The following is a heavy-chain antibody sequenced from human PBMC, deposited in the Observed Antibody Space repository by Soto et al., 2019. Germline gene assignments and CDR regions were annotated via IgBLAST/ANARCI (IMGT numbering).Heavy chain of an antibody. D-gene: IGHD1-26*01. J-gene: IGHJ4*01. CDR2: ISYDGSFQ. CDR1: GFIFSGSG. CDR3: VRWDKAYFD. Sequence: GWSLRLSCAASGFIFSGSGMHWVRQAPGKGLEWLAVISYDGSFQYYAGSVKGRFTISRDNSKNTVSLLMNSLTSEDTAVYYCVRWDKAYFD. V-gene: IGHV3-30*03.